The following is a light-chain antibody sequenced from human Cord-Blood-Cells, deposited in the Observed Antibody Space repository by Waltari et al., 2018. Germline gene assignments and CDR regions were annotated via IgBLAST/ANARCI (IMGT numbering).Light chain of an antibody. J-gene: IGKJ3*01. CDR1: QGISSY. V-gene: IGKV1-8*01. CDR2: AAS. Sequence: AIRITQSPSSLSASTGDRVTITCRASQGISSYLAWYQQKPGKAPKLLIYAASTLQSGVPARFSGSGSGTDFTLTISCLQSEDFATYYCQQYYSYPFLFGPGTKVDIK. CDR3: QQYYSYPFL.